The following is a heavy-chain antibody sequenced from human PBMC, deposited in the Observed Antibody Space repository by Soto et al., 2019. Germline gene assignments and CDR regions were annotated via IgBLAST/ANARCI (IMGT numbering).Heavy chain of an antibody. V-gene: IGHV4-34*01. CDR3: ARCLPRFWSGYYSASLDP. CDR2: INHSGST. Sequence: SATQSLTCAVYGGSFSGYYWSWLRQHTGKGLEWIGEINHSGSTNYNPSLKSRVTISVDTSKNQFSLKLSSVTAADTAVYYCARCLPRFWSGYYSASLDPWGQGTLVTVSS. D-gene: IGHD3-3*01. CDR1: GGSFSGYY. J-gene: IGHJ5*02.